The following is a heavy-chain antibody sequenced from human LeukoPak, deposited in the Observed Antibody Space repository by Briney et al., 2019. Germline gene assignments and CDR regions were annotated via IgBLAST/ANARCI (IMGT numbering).Heavy chain of an antibody. Sequence: SETLSLTCAVYGGSFSGYYWSWIRQPPGKGLGWIGEINHSGSTNYNPSLKSRVTISVGTSKNQFSLKLSSVTAADTAVYYCARRNMVRGVYDLFFDYWGQGTLVTVSS. V-gene: IGHV4-34*01. CDR3: ARRNMVRGVYDLFFDY. J-gene: IGHJ4*02. CDR1: GGSFSGYY. D-gene: IGHD3-10*01. CDR2: INHSGST.